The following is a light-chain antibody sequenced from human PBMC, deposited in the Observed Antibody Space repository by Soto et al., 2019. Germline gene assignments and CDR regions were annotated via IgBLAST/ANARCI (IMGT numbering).Light chain of an antibody. CDR3: QQHNDWPPIT. CDR1: QSVSIY. Sequence: EIVMTQSPGTLSLSPGERATLSCRASQSVSIYLAWYQQKPGQAPRLLIYYASNRATGVPARFSGSGSGTEFTLTITSLQSEDFATYYCQQHNDWPPITFGQGTRLEIK. CDR2: YAS. J-gene: IGKJ5*01. V-gene: IGKV3-11*01.